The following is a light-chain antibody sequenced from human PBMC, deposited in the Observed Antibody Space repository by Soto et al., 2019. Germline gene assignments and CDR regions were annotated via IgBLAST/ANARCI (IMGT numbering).Light chain of an antibody. J-gene: IGKJ5*01. V-gene: IGKV3D-15*01. CDR3: QQYNNWPPIT. Sequence: EVVLTQSPVTLSLSPGGRATLSCRASQSVGNSFVAWYQQKPGQPPRLLIYDTSKRATGIPARFSGSGSGTDFTLTISSLQSEDFAVYYCQQYNNWPPITFGQGTRRRL. CDR2: DTS. CDR1: QSVGNS.